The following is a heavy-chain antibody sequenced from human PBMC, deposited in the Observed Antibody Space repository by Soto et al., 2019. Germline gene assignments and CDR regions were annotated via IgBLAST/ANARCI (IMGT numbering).Heavy chain of an antibody. CDR2: IIPIFGTA. J-gene: IGHJ5*02. CDR3: ARLHPEYYDFWSGYSHNWFDP. V-gene: IGHV1-69*06. CDR1: GGTFSSYA. D-gene: IGHD3-3*01. Sequence: GASVKVSCKASGGTFSSYAISWVRQAPGQGLEWMGGIIPIFGTANYAQKFQGRVTITADKSTSTAYMELSSLRSEDTAVYCCARLHPEYYDFWSGYSHNWFDPWGQGTLVTVSS.